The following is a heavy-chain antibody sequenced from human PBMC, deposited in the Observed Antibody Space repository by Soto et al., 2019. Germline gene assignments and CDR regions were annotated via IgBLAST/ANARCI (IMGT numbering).Heavy chain of an antibody. D-gene: IGHD6-13*01. V-gene: IGHV3-21*01. CDR1: GFTFRSYS. Sequence: GGSLRLSCSASGFTFRSYSMNWVRQAPGKGLEWVSSISSSSSYIYYADSVKGRFTISRDNAKNSLYLQMNSLRAEDTAVYYCARSPRIAAAGTGDYWGQGTLVTVSS. J-gene: IGHJ4*02. CDR2: ISSSSSYI. CDR3: ARSPRIAAAGTGDY.